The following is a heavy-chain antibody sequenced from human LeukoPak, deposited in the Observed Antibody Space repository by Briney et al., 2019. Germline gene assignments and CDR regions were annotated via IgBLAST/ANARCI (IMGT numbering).Heavy chain of an antibody. D-gene: IGHD1-7*01. J-gene: IGHJ4*02. V-gene: IGHV1-2*02. Sequence: ASVKVSCKASGYTFTGYYIHWVRQAPGQGLEWMGWINPNSGGTSYTQKFQGRVTMTRDTSVSTAFMELSRLRSDDTAVYYCARIDWDYGGVFDYWGQGTLVTVSS. CDR2: INPNSGGT. CDR3: ARIDWDYGGVFDY. CDR1: GYTFTGYY.